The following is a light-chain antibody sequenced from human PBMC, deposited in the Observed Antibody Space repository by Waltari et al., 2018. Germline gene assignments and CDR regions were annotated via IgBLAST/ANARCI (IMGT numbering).Light chain of an antibody. Sequence: QSALTQPPSVSGSPGQSVTISCSGTRSDVGTYNRVSWYQQPPGTAPKLIIFDLSSRPSGVPDRFSGSKSGSTASLTISGLQAEDEGDYYCSSYTPSGTLVFGGGTKLTVL. CDR1: RSDVGTYNR. CDR2: DLS. CDR3: SSYTPSGTLV. J-gene: IGLJ2*01. V-gene: IGLV2-18*02.